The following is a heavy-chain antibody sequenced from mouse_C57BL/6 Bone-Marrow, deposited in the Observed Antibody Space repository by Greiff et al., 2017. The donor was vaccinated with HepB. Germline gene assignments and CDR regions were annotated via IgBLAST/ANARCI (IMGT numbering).Heavy chain of an antibody. CDR2: IYPGDGDT. CDR3: SRVGGWLLPDY. Sequence: QVQLKQSGAELVKPGASVKISCKASGYAFSSYWMNWVKQRPGKGLEWIGQIYPGDGDTNYNGKFKGKATLTADKSSSTAYMQLSSLTSEDSAVYCCSRVGGWLLPDYWGQGTTLTVSS. CDR1: GYAFSSYW. V-gene: IGHV1-80*01. D-gene: IGHD2-3*01. J-gene: IGHJ2*01.